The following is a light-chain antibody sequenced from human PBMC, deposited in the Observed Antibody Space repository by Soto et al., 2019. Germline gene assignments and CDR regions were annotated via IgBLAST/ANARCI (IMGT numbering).Light chain of an antibody. CDR3: AAWDDSLRGVV. CDR2: RNN. CDR1: LSNIGRNF. V-gene: IGLV1-47*01. J-gene: IGLJ2*01. Sequence: QSVLTQPPSASGTPGQRVTISCSGSLSNIGRNFIYWYQQLPGSAPKLLINRNNERPSGVPDRFSGSKSGTSASLAISGLRSEDEAEYHCAAWDDSLRGVVFGGGTKLTVI.